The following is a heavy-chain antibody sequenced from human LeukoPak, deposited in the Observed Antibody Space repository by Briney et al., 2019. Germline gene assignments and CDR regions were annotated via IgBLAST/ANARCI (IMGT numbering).Heavy chain of an antibody. CDR3: AKARYASDYYGSGSPMDY. Sequence: GRSLRLSCAASGFTFSSYGMHWVRQAPGKGLEWVAVIWYDGSNKYYADSVKGRFTISRDSSKNTLYLQMNSLRAEDTAVYYCAKARYASDYYGSGSPMDYWGQGTLVTVSS. D-gene: IGHD3-10*01. J-gene: IGHJ4*02. CDR1: GFTFSSYG. V-gene: IGHV3-33*06. CDR2: IWYDGSNK.